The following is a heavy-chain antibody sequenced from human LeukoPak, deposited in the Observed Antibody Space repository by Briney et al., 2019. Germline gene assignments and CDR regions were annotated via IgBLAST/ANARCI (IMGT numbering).Heavy chain of an antibody. Sequence: GGFLRLSCVASGFTFSTYTMTWVRQAPGKGLEWVSSITNSGATTFYADSVKGRFTISRDNSKNSLFLQMERLRTEDTALYYCAKSGAAGDAFHNWGQGTLVTVSS. V-gene: IGHV3-23*01. CDR1: GFTFSTYT. CDR3: AKSGAAGDAFHN. CDR2: ITNSGATT. J-gene: IGHJ4*02. D-gene: IGHD6-13*01.